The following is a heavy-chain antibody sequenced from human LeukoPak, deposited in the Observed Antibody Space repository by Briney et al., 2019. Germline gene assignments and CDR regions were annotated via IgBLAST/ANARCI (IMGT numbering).Heavy chain of an antibody. CDR3: AKLAPGWGIAARFGLRNNWFDP. V-gene: IGHV5-51*01. D-gene: IGHD6-6*01. Sequence: GESLKISCKGSGYSFTSYWIGWVRQMPGKGLEWMGIIYPGDSDTRYSPSFQGQVTISADKSISTAYLQWSSLKASDTAMYYCAKLAPGWGIAARFGLRNNWFDPWGQGTLVTVSS. CDR1: GYSFTSYW. J-gene: IGHJ5*02. CDR2: IYPGDSDT.